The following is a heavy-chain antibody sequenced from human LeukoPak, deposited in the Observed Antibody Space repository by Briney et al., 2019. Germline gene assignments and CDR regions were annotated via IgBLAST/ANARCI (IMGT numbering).Heavy chain of an antibody. V-gene: IGHV5-51*01. CDR3: ARHYSYYYGMDV. Sequence: GEPLKISCQGSGYSFTSYWIGWVRQMPGKGLEWMGIIYAGDSDTRYSPSFQGQVTISVDKSISTPYLQWSSLEASDTAIYFCARHYSYYYGMDVWGQGTTVTVSS. CDR2: IYAGDSDT. J-gene: IGHJ6*02. CDR1: GYSFTSYW.